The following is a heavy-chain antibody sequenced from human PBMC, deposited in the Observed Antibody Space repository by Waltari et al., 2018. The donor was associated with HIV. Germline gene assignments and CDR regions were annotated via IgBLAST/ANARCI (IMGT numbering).Heavy chain of an antibody. CDR3: AREEGRAAAGTDY. V-gene: IGHV1-2*02. D-gene: IGHD6-13*01. Sequence: QVQLVQSGAEVKKPGASVKVSCKASGYTFTGYYMHWVRQAPGQGLEWMGWSNPNSGDTNYAQKCQGRVTMTRDTSISTAYMELSRLRSDDTAVYYCAREEGRAAAGTDYWGQGTLVTVSS. J-gene: IGHJ4*02. CDR1: GYTFTGYY. CDR2: SNPNSGDT.